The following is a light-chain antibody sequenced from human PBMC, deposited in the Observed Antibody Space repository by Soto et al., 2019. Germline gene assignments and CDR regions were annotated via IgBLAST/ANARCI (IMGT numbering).Light chain of an antibody. Sequence: ELVLTQSPATLSLSPGERATLSCRASQSVSSSLAWYQQKPGQAPRLLISDASNRATGVPARFSGSGSGTDFTLTISSLVPADFAVYYCQQRKTFGGGTKVEIK. CDR3: QQRKT. CDR1: QSVSSS. J-gene: IGKJ4*01. V-gene: IGKV3-11*01. CDR2: DAS.